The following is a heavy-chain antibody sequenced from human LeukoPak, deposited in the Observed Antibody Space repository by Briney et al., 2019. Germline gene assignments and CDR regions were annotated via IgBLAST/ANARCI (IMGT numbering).Heavy chain of an antibody. D-gene: IGHD4-11*01. V-gene: IGHV1-69*05. Sequence: SVTVSCQASRGTFSSYAISWVRQAPAQGLEWMGGIIPIFGTANYAQKFQGRVTITTDESTSTASMELSSLRSEDTAVYYCARGPAHDYSNFYYYYMDVWGKGTTVTVSS. J-gene: IGHJ6*03. CDR3: ARGPAHDYSNFYYYYMDV. CDR2: IIPIFGTA. CDR1: RGTFSSYA.